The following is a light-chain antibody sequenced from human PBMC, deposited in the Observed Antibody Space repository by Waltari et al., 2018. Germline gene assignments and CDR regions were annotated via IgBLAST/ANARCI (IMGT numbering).Light chain of an antibody. V-gene: IGLV2-23*02. CDR1: TSDIGKYNL. Sequence: QSALTQPASVSGSPGQSITISCTGGTSDIGKYNLVSWYMQNPGKAPKVIIDEVTKRPSGISDRFSGSKSGNTASLTISGLQVEDEADYYCCSYAGRSSMIFGGGTKVTVV. J-gene: IGLJ2*01. CDR3: CSYAGRSSMI. CDR2: EVT.